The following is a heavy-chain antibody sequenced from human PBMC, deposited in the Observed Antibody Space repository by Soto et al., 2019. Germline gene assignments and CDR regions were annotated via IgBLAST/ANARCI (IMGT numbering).Heavy chain of an antibody. CDR1: GGSFSGYY. V-gene: IGHV4-34*01. CDR3: ARRRGFYGSGGSCHPGYFDY. Sequence: SETLSLTCAVYGGSFSGYYWSWIRQPPGKGLEWIGEINHSGSTNYNPSLKSRVTISVDTSKNQFSLKLSSVTAADTAVYYCARRRGFYGSGGSCHPGYFDYWGQGTLVTVSS. J-gene: IGHJ4*02. D-gene: IGHD2-15*01. CDR2: INHSGST.